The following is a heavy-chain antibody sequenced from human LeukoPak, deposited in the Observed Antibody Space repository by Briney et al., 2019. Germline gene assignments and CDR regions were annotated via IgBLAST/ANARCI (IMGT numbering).Heavy chain of an antibody. V-gene: IGHV3-23*01. CDR2: ISGSGGST. CDR1: GFTFSSYA. CDR3: AKVAITGTTLYYYYYGMDV. D-gene: IGHD1-7*01. J-gene: IGHJ6*02. Sequence: SGGSLRLSCAASGFTFSSYAMSWVRQAPGKGLEWVSAISGSGGSTYYADSVKGRFTISRDNSKNTLYLQMNSLRAEDTAVYYCAKVAITGTTLYYYYYGMDVSGQGTTVTVSS.